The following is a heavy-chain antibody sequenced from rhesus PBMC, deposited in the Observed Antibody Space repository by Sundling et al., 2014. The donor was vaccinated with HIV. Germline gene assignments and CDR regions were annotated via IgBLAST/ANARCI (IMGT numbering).Heavy chain of an antibody. CDR1: GGSISSGNW. D-gene: IGHD3-3*01. CDR2: ISGTSATT. CDR3: ATKRERVGYYPNYGLDS. J-gene: IGHJ6*01. V-gene: IGHV4-65*02. Sequence: QVQLQESGPGLVKPSETLSLTCAVSGGSISSGNWWSWIRQPPGKGLEWVGSISGTSATTYYNPSLKTRVTISKDTSKNQFSLNLSSVTAADTAMYYCATKRERVGYYPNYGLDSWGQGVVVTVSS.